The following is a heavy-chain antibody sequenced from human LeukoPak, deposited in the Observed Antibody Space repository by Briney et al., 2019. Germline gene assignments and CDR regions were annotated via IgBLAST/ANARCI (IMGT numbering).Heavy chain of an antibody. V-gene: IGHV4-4*07. J-gene: IGHJ3*02. D-gene: IGHD1-1*01. CDR2: IYTSDNT. Sequence: PSETLSLTCTVSGGSISSYYWSWIRQPAGKGLEWIGRIYTSDNTNYNPSLNSRVTVSIDTSRNQFSLKLKSVTAADTAVYYCARGPGPLQLGRLEAFDIWGQGTMVTVSS. CDR3: ARGPGPLQLGRLEAFDI. CDR1: GGSISSYY.